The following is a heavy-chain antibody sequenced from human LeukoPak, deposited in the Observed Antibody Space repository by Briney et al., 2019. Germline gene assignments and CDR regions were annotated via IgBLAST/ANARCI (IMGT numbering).Heavy chain of an antibody. D-gene: IGHD6-19*01. CDR1: GFTFSSYS. CDR3: ARGSYSSGWYGSRYAFDI. J-gene: IGHJ3*02. V-gene: IGHV3-48*01. Sequence: GGSLRLSCAASGFTFSSYSMNWVRQAPGKGLEWVSYISSSSSTIYYADSVKGRFTISRDNAKNSLYLQMNSLRAEDTAVYYCARGSYSSGWYGSRYAFDIWGQGTMVTVSS. CDR2: ISSSSSTI.